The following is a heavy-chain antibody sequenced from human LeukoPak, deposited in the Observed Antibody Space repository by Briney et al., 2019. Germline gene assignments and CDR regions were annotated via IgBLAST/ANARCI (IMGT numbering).Heavy chain of an antibody. J-gene: IGHJ5*02. Sequence: ASVKVSYKASGGTFSSYAISWVRQAPGQGLEWMGRIIPIFGTANYAQKFQGRVTITTDESTSTAYMELSSLRSEDTAVYYCARVRIAAHANWFDPWGQGTLVTVSS. CDR1: GGTFSSYA. D-gene: IGHD6-6*01. V-gene: IGHV1-69*05. CDR3: ARVRIAAHANWFDP. CDR2: IIPIFGTA.